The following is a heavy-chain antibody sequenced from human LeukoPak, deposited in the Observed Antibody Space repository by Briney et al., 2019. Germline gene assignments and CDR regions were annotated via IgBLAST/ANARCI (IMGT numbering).Heavy chain of an antibody. CDR2: IYYSGST. CDR3: ARDSYYYDSSGLDY. CDR1: GGSISSYY. V-gene: IGHV4-59*01. Sequence: PETLSLTCTVSGGSISSYYWSWIRQPPGKGLEWIGYIYYSGSTNYNPSLKSRVTISVDTSKNQFSLKLSSVTAADTAVYYCARDSYYYDSSGLDYWGQGTLVTVSS. J-gene: IGHJ4*02. D-gene: IGHD3-22*01.